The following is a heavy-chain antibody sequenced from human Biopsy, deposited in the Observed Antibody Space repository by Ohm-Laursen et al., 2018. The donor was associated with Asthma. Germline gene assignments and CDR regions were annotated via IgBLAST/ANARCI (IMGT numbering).Heavy chain of an antibody. CDR1: GFVFRSHA. Sequence: SLRLSCTASGFVFRSHAMHWVRQAPGQGLEWVSSVSTNGENTYYTDSVKGRFTISRDNPENTLYLQMSSLGAEDTAIYYCAKDKVGAANSYQYGMDIWGQGTTVTV. D-gene: IGHD1-26*01. V-gene: IGHV3-23*01. CDR3: AKDKVGAANSYQYGMDI. CDR2: VSTNGENT. J-gene: IGHJ6*02.